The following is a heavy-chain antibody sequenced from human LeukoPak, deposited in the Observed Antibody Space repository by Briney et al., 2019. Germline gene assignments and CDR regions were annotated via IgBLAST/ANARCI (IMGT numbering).Heavy chain of an antibody. Sequence: GGSLRLSCAASGFTFSSSAMSWVRQVPGKGLEWVSGISDSGGSTRYADSVKGRFTISRDNSRNTLYLQMNSLRAEDTAVYYCAKDSTFDYWGQGTLVTVSS. J-gene: IGHJ4*02. CDR2: ISDSGGST. V-gene: IGHV3-23*01. CDR3: AKDSTFDY. CDR1: GFTFSSSA.